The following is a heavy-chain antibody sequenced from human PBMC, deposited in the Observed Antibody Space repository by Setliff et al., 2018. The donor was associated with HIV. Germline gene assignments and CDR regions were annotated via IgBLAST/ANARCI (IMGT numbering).Heavy chain of an antibody. CDR3: ARCSYLDWFDYFDS. CDR2: IYYSGNP. V-gene: IGHV4-39*07. CDR1: GGSISSSSYY. J-gene: IGHJ4*02. D-gene: IGHD3-9*01. Sequence: PSETLSLTCTVSGGSISSSSYYWGWIRQPPGKGLAWIGNIYYSGNPYYNPSLKSRLIISVDTSKNQFSLKLTSVTAADTAVYYCARCSYLDWFDYFDSWGQGTLVTVSS.